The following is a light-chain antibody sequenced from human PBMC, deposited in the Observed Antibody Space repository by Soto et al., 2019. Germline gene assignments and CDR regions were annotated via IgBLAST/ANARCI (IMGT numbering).Light chain of an antibody. J-gene: IGLJ2*01. V-gene: IGLV2-8*01. CDR3: SSYAGSNGIL. CDR2: EVT. Sequence: QSALTQPPSASGSPGQSVTISCTGTSSDVGAYNYVSWYQQHPGKAPKLVISEVTKRPSGVPDRFSGSKSGNTASLTVSGLQAEDEADYFCSSYAGSNGILFGGGTKLTVL. CDR1: SSDVGAYNY.